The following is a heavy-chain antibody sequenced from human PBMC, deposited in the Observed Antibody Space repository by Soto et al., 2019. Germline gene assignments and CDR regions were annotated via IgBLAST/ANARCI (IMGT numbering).Heavy chain of an antibody. V-gene: IGHV4-30-2*01. J-gene: IGHJ4*02. CDR1: GGSISSGGYS. CDR3: AAGGGLPRYY. D-gene: IGHD5-12*01. Sequence: QLQLQESGSGLVKPSQTLSLTCAVSGGSISSGGYSWSWIRQPPGKGLEWIGYIYHSGSTYYNPSLKSRVTMSVGRSKNQSSLKLSSVTAADTAVCYCAAGGGLPRYYWGQGTLVTVSS. CDR2: IYHSGST.